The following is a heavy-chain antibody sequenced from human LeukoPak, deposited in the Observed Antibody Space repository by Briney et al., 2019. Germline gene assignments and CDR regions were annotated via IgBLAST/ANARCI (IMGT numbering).Heavy chain of an antibody. Sequence: GASVKVSCKASGFMFTKYDINWVRQASGQRLEWMGWMNPNTGSTGYAQTFQGRVTMTRGTATSTAYMELRGLRSEDTAVYYCVRDGEGVAISVNYWFDPWGQGTLVTVSS. V-gene: IGHV1-8*01. CDR3: VRDGEGVAISVNYWFDP. J-gene: IGHJ5*02. CDR2: MNPNTGST. CDR1: GFMFTKYD. D-gene: IGHD3-10*01.